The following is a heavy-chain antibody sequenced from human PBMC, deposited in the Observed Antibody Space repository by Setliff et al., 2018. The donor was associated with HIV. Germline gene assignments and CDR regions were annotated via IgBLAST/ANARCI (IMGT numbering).Heavy chain of an antibody. V-gene: IGHV1-8*02. CDR3: ARDKGIQWEPRPFDY. Sequence: ASVKVSCKASGYTFTNDDINWVRQATGQGLEWMGWMSPFSGRTGYAQKFEGRVTMTRNTSINTAYMELSSLTSDDTAVYYCARDKGIQWEPRPFDYWGQGTLVTVSS. D-gene: IGHD1-26*01. CDR1: GYTFTNDD. CDR2: MSPFSGRT. J-gene: IGHJ4*02.